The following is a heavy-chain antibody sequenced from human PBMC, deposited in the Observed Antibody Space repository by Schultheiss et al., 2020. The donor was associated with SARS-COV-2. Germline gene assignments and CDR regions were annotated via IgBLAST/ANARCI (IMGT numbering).Heavy chain of an antibody. CDR1: GFTFSNAW. J-gene: IGHJ4*02. D-gene: IGHD3-9*01. CDR3: TTYVLRYFDWLYGCDY. CDR2: IKSKTDGGTT. V-gene: IGHV3-15*01. Sequence: GGSLRLSCAASGFTFSNAWMSWVRQAPGKGLEWVGRIKSKTDGGTTDYAAPVKGRFTISRDDSKNTLYLQMNSLKTEDTAVYYCTTYVLRYFDWLYGCDYWGQGTLVTVSS.